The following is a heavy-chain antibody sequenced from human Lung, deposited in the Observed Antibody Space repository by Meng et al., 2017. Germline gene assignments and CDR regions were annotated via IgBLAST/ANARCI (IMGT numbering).Heavy chain of an antibody. D-gene: IGHD2-15*01. J-gene: IGHJ4*02. V-gene: IGHV4-30-2*01. CDR2: ISHSGST. Sequence: QLQLQESGSGLLKPSQTLSLTCAVSGGSISSGGYSWSWIRQPPGKGLEWIGYISHSGSTYYNPSLKNRVTISVDRSKNQFSLRLTSVTAADTAVYSCARSGYCSGSSCYGSFDSWGQGTLVTVSS. CDR3: ARSGYCSGSSCYGSFDS. CDR1: GGSISSGGYS.